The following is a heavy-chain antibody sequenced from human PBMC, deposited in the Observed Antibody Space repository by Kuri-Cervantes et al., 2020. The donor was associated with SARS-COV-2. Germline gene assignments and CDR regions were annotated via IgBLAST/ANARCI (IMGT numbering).Heavy chain of an antibody. CDR1: GYTFTSYD. CDR3: ARVLGSSTSCYWD. V-gene: IGHV1-8*03. D-gene: IGHD2-2*01. Sequence: ASVKVSCKASGYTFTSYDINWVRQATGQGLEWMGWMNPNSGNTGYAQKFQGRVTITRNTSISTAYMELSSLRSDDTAVYYCARVLGSSTSCYWDWGQGTLVTVSS. CDR2: MNPNSGNT. J-gene: IGHJ4*02.